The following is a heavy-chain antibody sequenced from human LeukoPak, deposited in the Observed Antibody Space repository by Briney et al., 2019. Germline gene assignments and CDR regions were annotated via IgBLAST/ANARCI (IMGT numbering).Heavy chain of an antibody. D-gene: IGHD3-3*01. CDR3: ARTIKRITIFGVARALPPPFDY. J-gene: IGHJ4*02. V-gene: IGHV4-59*08. Sequence: PSETLSLTCTVSGGSISSYYWSWIRQPPGKGLEWIGYIYYSGSTYYNPSLKSRVTISVDTSKNQFSLKLSSVTAADTAVYYCARTIKRITIFGVARALPPPFDYWGQGTLVTVSS. CDR1: GGSISSYY. CDR2: IYYSGST.